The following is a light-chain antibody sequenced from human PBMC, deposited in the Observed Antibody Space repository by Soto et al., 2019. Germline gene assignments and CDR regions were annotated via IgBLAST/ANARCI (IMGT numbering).Light chain of an antibody. CDR3: QQSYRTALT. J-gene: IGKJ4*01. V-gene: IGKV1-39*01. CDR1: QSISSN. Sequence: DFQMTQSPSSLSASVGGRVTITCRASQSISSNLNWYQQKPGKAPKLLIYAASSLHSGVPPRFSGSGSGTDFTLTINSLQPEDLATYYCQQSYRTALTFGGGTKVEI. CDR2: AAS.